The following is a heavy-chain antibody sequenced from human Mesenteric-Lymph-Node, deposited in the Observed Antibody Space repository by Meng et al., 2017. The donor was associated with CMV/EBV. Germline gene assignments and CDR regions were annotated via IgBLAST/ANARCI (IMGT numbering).Heavy chain of an antibody. D-gene: IGHD3-10*01. Sequence: ISSRDYCWSWIRQHAAKGLEWIGYLHYTGSTYYNPSLKSRIVISIDASKNQFSLKLSSVTAADTAVYYCARVHPITMVRGVIIPYFDSWGQGTLVTVSS. V-gene: IGHV4-31*02. CDR1: ISSRDYC. CDR2: LHYTGST. CDR3: ARVHPITMVRGVIIPYFDS. J-gene: IGHJ4*02.